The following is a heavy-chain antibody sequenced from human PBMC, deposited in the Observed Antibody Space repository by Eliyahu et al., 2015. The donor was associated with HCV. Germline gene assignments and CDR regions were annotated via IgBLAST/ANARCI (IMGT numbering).Heavy chain of an antibody. CDR3: TRGGAYQLLQYNWFDP. Sequence: EVQLVESGGGLVQPGGSLNLSCAASGFTFXGSAXPWVRQASGKGLEWVGRIRSKANSYATAYAASVKGRFTISRDDSKNTAYLQMNSLKTEDTAVYYCTRGGAYQLLQYNWFDPWGQGTLVTVSS. V-gene: IGHV3-73*02. CDR1: GFTFXGSA. CDR2: IRSKANSYAT. D-gene: IGHD2-2*01. J-gene: IGHJ5*02.